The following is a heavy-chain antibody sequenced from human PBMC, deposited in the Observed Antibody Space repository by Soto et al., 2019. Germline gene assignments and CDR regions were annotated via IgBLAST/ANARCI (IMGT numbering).Heavy chain of an antibody. Sequence: ASETLSLTCTVSGGSIRSSSYYWGWIRQPPGKALEWIGSIYFGGSTYYNPSLKSRVTISVDTSKNQFSLKLTSVTAADTAVHYCARLRADIASAGRIDYWGQGTLVTVSS. D-gene: IGHD6-13*01. CDR2: IYFGGST. J-gene: IGHJ4*02. CDR3: ARLRADIASAGRIDY. CDR1: GGSIRSSSYY. V-gene: IGHV4-39*01.